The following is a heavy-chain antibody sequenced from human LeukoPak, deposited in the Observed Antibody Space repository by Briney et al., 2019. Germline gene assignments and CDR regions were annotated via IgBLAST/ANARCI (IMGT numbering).Heavy chain of an antibody. V-gene: IGHV3-13*01. CDR1: GFTFSSYE. CDR3: VRDLTGENASDI. CDR2: IGTAGDT. D-gene: IGHD1-26*01. Sequence: GGSLRLSCAASGFTFSSYEMHWVRQATRKGLEWVSGIGTAGDTYYPDSVEGRFTISREDDKNSLYLQMHSLRAGDTAVYYCVRDLTGENASDIWGQGTMVTVSS. J-gene: IGHJ3*02.